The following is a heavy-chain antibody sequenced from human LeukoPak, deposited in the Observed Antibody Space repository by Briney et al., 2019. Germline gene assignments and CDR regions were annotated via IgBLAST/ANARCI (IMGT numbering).Heavy chain of an antibody. J-gene: IGHJ4*02. CDR2: ISYDGSNK. CDR3: ATSRYCTNGVCPFDY. D-gene: IGHD2-8*01. CDR1: GFTFSSYG. Sequence: PGGSLRLSCAASGFTFSSYGMHWVRQAPGKGLEWVAVISYDGSNKYYADSVKGRFTISRDNSKNTLYLQMNSLRAEDTAVYYCATSRYCTNGVCPFDYWGQGTLVTVSS. V-gene: IGHV3-30*03.